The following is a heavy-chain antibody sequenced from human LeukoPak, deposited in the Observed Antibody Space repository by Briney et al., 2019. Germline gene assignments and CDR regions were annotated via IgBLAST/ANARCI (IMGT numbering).Heavy chain of an antibody. J-gene: IGHJ4*02. V-gene: IGHV3-21*01. D-gene: IGHD3-22*01. CDR1: GFTFSGYS. CDR2: FGTRSTSI. CDR3: AREVSEGFDF. Sequence: GGSLRLSCTASGFTFSGYSMNWIRQAPGKGLEWVSSFGTRSTSIYHAGSVKGRFAISRDNAKSSLYLQMNSLRAEDTALYYCAREVSEGFDFWGQGTLVTVSS.